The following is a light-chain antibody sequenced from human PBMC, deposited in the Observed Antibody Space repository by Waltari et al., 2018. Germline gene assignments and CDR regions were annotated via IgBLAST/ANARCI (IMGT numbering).Light chain of an antibody. J-gene: IGKJ2*01. CDR3: MPVLQTPPDT. Sequence: DIVLTQSPLSLPVTTGEPASISCRSSQSLLHTNAKKYLDGYLQKPGQSPQLLSYLGSNRATVVSDKFSCSGSGTYVTLKISRVEAEDVGVYYCMPVLQTPPDTFGQGTKLEIK. CDR2: LGS. V-gene: IGKV2-28*01. CDR1: QSLLHTNAKKY.